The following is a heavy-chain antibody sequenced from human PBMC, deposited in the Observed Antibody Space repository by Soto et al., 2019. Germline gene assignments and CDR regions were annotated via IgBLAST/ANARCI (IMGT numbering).Heavy chain of an antibody. J-gene: IGHJ4*02. V-gene: IGHV3-30*18. CDR3: AKYSLITFRGDRPSPFDC. Sequence: GGSLRLSCAASGFTFSDYGMHWVRQTPGKGLAWVAVISYDGSNKYYADSVKGRFTISRDNSKNTLYLQMNSLRAEDTAVYYCAKYSLITFRGDRPSPFDCRGQGTLVTVSS. D-gene: IGHD3-16*01. CDR1: GFTFSDYG. CDR2: ISYDGSNK.